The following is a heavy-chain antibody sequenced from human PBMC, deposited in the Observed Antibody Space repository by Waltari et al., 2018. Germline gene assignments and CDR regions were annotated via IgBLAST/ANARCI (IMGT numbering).Heavy chain of an antibody. CDR1: GFPFSHFW. V-gene: IGHV3-7*01. CDR3: AREFEQQLVAPDY. D-gene: IGHD6-13*01. Sequence: EVQLVESGGGLVQPGGCLRLTCTASGFPFSHFWMAWVRQAPGKGLEWVANIKKDGSEKYFVDSVKGRFTSSRDNAKNSLYLQMNSLRAEDTAVYYCAREFEQQLVAPDYWGQGTLVTVSS. J-gene: IGHJ4*02. CDR2: IKKDGSEK.